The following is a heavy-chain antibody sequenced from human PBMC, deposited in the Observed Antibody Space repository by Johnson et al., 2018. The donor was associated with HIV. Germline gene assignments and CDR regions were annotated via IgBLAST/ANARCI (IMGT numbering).Heavy chain of an antibody. D-gene: IGHD3-22*01. CDR1: GFTVSSNY. V-gene: IGHV3-66*02. CDR2: IYSGGST. J-gene: IGHJ3*02. Sequence: VQLVESGGGVVQPGRSLRLSCAASGFTVSSNYMSWVRQAPGKGLEWVSVIYSGGSTYYADSVKGRFTISRDNSKNTLYLQMNGLRAEDTAVYYCAKGVSIVVIKDLSGAFDIWGQGTVVTVSS. CDR3: AKGVSIVVIKDLSGAFDI.